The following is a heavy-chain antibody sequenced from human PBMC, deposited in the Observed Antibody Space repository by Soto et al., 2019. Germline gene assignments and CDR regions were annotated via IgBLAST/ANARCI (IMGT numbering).Heavy chain of an antibody. CDR2: IRSFDYRT. CDR1: GFAFSQYG. Sequence: GGSLRLSCTASGFAFSQYGMSWVRQAPGKGLEWVSSIRSFDYRTNYADSVKGRFTISRDNSKSTLSLQMNSLRAEDTAVYYCAKDVESVWYEAFDYWGPGTLVTVSS. CDR3: AKDVESVWYEAFDY. V-gene: IGHV3-23*01. D-gene: IGHD6-19*01. J-gene: IGHJ4*02.